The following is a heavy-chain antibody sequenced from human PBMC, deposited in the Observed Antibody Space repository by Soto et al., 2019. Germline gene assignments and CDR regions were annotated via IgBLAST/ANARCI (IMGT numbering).Heavy chain of an antibody. CDR2: ISGSGGST. CDR3: AKSGGLGAIGLVDY. Sequence: LRLSCAASGFTFSSYAMSWVRQAPGKGLEWVSAISGSGGSTYYADSVKGRFTISRDNSKNTLYLQMNSLRAEDTAVYYCAKSGGLGAIGLVDYWGQGTLVTVSS. V-gene: IGHV3-23*01. D-gene: IGHD1-26*01. J-gene: IGHJ4*02. CDR1: GFTFSSYA.